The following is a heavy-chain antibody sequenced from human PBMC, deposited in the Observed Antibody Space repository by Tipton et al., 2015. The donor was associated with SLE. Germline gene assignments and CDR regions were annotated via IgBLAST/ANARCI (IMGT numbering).Heavy chain of an antibody. Sequence: LRLSCAVYGGSFSGYYWSWIRQPPGKGLEWIGYIYYSGSTNYNPSLKSRVTISVDTSKNQFSLKLSSVTAADTAVYYCARDPAPYSSPSEYFDLWGRGTLVTVSS. CDR3: ARDPAPYSSPSEYFDL. D-gene: IGHD6-6*01. CDR1: GGSFSGYY. J-gene: IGHJ2*01. V-gene: IGHV4-59*01. CDR2: IYYSGST.